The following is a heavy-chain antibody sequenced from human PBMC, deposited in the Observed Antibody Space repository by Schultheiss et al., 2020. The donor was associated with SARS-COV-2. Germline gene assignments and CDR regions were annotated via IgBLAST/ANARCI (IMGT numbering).Heavy chain of an antibody. CDR2: IKSKTDGGTT. D-gene: IGHD2-8*01. Sequence: GGSLRLSCAASGFTFSSYAMHWVRQAPGKGLEWVGRIKSKTDGGTTDYAAPVKGRFTISRDDSKNTLYLQMNSLKTEDTAVYYCTTDSDRYCTNGVCYAFDYWGQGTLVTVSS. V-gene: IGHV3-15*01. CDR1: GFTFSSYA. J-gene: IGHJ4*02. CDR3: TTDSDRYCTNGVCYAFDY.